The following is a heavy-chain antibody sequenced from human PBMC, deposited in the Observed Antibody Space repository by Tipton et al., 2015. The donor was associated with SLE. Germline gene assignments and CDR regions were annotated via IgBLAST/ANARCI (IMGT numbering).Heavy chain of an antibody. D-gene: IGHD6-13*01. CDR2: IRYDGSNK. CDR3: ARGAYSSSWYKDY. V-gene: IGHV3-30*02. CDR1: GFTFSSYG. J-gene: IGHJ4*02. Sequence: SLRLSCAASGFTFSSYGMHWVRQAPGKGLEWVAFIRYDGSNKYYADSVKGRFTISRDNSKNTLYLQMNSLRAEDTAVYYCARGAYSSSWYKDYWGQGTLVTVSS.